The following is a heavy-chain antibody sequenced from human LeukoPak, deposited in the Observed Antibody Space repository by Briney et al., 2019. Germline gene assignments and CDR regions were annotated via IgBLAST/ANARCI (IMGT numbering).Heavy chain of an antibody. CDR1: GGSISSYY. CDR3: ARARVASRIVLHY. CDR2: MYDGGST. V-gene: IGHV4-59*12. J-gene: IGHJ4*01. D-gene: IGHD6-6*01. Sequence: GSLRLSCNVSGGSISSYYYNWIRQSPGKGLEWIGYMYDGGSTSYNPSLKSRVTLSIDTSKKQFSLRLTSVTAADTAVYYCARARVASRIVLHYWGHGTLVTVSS.